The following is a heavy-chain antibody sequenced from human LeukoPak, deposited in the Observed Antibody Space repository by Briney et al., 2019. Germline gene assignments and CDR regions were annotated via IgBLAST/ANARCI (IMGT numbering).Heavy chain of an antibody. CDR1: GGSISSSRYC. Sequence: KPSETLSLTCTVSGGSISSSRYCWGRIPQPPGKGLEWIGSIYYSGSTYYNPSLKSRVTISVDTSKNQFSLKLSSVTAADTAVYYCARHSRGEGTPSDYWGQGTLVTVSS. V-gene: IGHV4-39*01. J-gene: IGHJ4*02. D-gene: IGHD3-10*01. CDR2: IYYSGST. CDR3: ARHSRGEGTPSDY.